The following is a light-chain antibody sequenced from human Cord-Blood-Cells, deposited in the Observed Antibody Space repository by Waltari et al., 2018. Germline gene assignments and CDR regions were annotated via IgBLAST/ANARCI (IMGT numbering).Light chain of an antibody. V-gene: IGKV3-15*01. CDR1: QSVSNN. Sequence: EIVTTQSPATLSVSPGERATLSCRASQSVSNNLAWYQQKPGQAPRLLIYGASTRATGIPARFSGSGSGTEFTLTISSLQSEDFAVYYCQQYNNWPYTFGQGTKLEIK. J-gene: IGKJ2*01. CDR2: GAS. CDR3: QQYNNWPYT.